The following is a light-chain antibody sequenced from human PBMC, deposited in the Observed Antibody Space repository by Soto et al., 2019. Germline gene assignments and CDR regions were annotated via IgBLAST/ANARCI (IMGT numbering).Light chain of an antibody. CDR2: GAS. J-gene: IGKJ4*01. CDR3: QQDASFWET. V-gene: IGKV1-5*01. Sequence: IMVTLSPSSLCVSLGSRETISCRASQSISSWLAWYQQKPGKAPKLLIYGASSLERGVPARFSGRGSGKEFTLTISILQPEDFATYFCQQDASFWETFGGGTRLDIK. CDR1: QSISSW.